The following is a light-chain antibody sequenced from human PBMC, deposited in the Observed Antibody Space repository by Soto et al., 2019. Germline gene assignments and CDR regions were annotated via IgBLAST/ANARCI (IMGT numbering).Light chain of an antibody. CDR1: LSITNY. Sequence: DIQMTQSPSSLSASVGDRVTITCRESLSITNYLNWYQQKTGKAPKLLIYGASTLQSGVPSRFSGSGSGTDYTLTISNLQPEDFTNYYCQQSFSIPNTFGGGTKVEI. CDR2: GAS. CDR3: QQSFSIPNT. J-gene: IGKJ4*01. V-gene: IGKV1-39*01.